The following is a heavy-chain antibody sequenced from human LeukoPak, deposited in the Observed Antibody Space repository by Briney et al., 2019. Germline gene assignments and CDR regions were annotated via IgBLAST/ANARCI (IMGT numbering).Heavy chain of an antibody. Sequence: ASVKVSCKASGYTFTGYYMHWVRQAPGQGLEWMGWINPNSGGTNYAQKFQGRVTMTRDTSISTAYMELSRLRSDDTAVYYCARALAVTGYCYGMDVWGQGTTVTVSS. V-gene: IGHV1-2*02. CDR1: GYTFTGYY. CDR2: INPNSGGT. CDR3: ARALAVTGYCYGMDV. J-gene: IGHJ6*02. D-gene: IGHD4-11*01.